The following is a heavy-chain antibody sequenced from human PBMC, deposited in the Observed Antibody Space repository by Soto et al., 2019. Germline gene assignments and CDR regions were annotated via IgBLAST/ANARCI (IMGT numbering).Heavy chain of an antibody. D-gene: IGHD3-10*01. J-gene: IGHJ6*02. V-gene: IGHV1-69*13. Sequence: SVKVSCKASGGTFISYAISWVRQAPGQGLEWMGGIIPIFGTANYAQKFQGRVTITADESTSTAYMELSSLRSEDTAVYYCARDEGSGRHDYYYGMDVWGQGTTVTVSS. CDR2: IIPIFGTA. CDR3: ARDEGSGRHDYYYGMDV. CDR1: GGTFISYA.